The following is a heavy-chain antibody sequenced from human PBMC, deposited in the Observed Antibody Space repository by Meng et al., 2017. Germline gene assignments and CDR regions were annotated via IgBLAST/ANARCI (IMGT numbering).Heavy chain of an antibody. CDR3: ATGAAAADH. Sequence: EGQVLESGGGLVKPWGSLRLSCVASGLRFTDAWMSWVRQAPGKGLEWVGRIERKSDGGTIYYAAPVKGRFTISRDDSKNTLYLQMDSLINEDTAVYFCATGAAAADHWGQGTLVTVSS. D-gene: IGHD6-13*01. CDR2: IERKSDGGTI. J-gene: IGHJ4*02. V-gene: IGHV3-15*04. CDR1: GLRFTDAW.